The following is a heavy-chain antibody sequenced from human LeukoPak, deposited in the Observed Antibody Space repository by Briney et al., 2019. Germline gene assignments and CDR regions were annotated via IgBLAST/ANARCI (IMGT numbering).Heavy chain of an antibody. CDR2: IYYSGST. J-gene: IGHJ4*02. V-gene: IGHV4-59*01. D-gene: IGHD2-2*01. Sequence: SETLSLTCTVSGGSISSYYWSWIRQPPGKGLEWIGYIYYSGSTNYNPSLKSRVTISVDTSKNQFSLKLSSVTAADTAVYYCARVREECSSTSCRYYFDYWGQGTLVTVSS. CDR1: GGSISSYY. CDR3: ARVREECSSTSCRYYFDY.